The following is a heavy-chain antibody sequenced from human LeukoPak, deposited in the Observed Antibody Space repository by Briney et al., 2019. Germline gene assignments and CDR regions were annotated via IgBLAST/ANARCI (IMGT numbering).Heavy chain of an antibody. Sequence: ASVKVSCKASGYTFTSYYMHWVRQAPGQGLEWRGIINPSGGSTSYAQKFQGRVTMTRDTSTSTVYMELSSLRSEDTAVYYCARGRRCCSGGSCYPESYYYYGMDVWGQGTTVTVSS. CDR3: ARGRRCCSGGSCYPESYYYYGMDV. J-gene: IGHJ6*02. CDR1: GYTFTSYY. CDR2: INPSGGST. V-gene: IGHV1-46*01. D-gene: IGHD2-15*01.